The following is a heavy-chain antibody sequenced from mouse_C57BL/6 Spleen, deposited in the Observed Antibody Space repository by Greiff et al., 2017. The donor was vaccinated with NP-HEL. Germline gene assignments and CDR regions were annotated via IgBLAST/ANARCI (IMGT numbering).Heavy chain of an antibody. D-gene: IGHD1-1*01. CDR2: INPGSGGT. V-gene: IGHV1-54*01. Sequence: QVQLQQSGAELVRPGPSVKVSCKASGYAFTNYLIEWVKQRPGQGLEWIGVINPGSGGTNYNEKFKGKATLTADKSSSTAYMQLSSLTSEDSAVYFCAKGDYYGSSYGWFAYWGQGTLVTVSA. CDR3: AKGDYYGSSYGWFAY. CDR1: GYAFTNYL. J-gene: IGHJ3*01.